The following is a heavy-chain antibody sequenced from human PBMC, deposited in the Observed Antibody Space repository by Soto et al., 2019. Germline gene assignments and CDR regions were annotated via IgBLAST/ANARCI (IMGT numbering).Heavy chain of an antibody. D-gene: IGHD3-22*01. CDR1: GYTFTTYG. V-gene: IGHV1-18*04. Sequence: QVQLVQSGAEVKKPGASVKVSCKASGYTFTTYGISWVRQAPGQGLEWMGWINTYTGNTKHAQKLQGRVTMTTDTSTSTAYMELRRLRSDDTAVYYWAREDDSSYNSGGFDYWAQGPLVTASS. CDR2: INTYTGNT. CDR3: AREDDSSYNSGGFDY. J-gene: IGHJ4*02.